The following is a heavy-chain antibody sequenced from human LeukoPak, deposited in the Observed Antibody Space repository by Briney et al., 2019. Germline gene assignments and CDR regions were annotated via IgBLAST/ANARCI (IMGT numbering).Heavy chain of an antibody. CDR2: IRYDGSNK. J-gene: IGHJ4*02. CDR3: ARGKVAPKITIFGVVTFGY. CDR1: GFTFSSYG. D-gene: IGHD3-3*01. V-gene: IGHV3-30*02. Sequence: PGGSLRLSCAASGFTFSSYGMHWVRQAPGKGLEWVAFIRYDGSNKYYADSVKGRFTISRDNSKNTLYLQMNSLRAEDTAVYYCARGKVAPKITIFGVVTFGYWGQGTLVTVSS.